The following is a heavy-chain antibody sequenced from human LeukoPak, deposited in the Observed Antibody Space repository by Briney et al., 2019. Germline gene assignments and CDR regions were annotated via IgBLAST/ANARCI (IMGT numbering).Heavy chain of an antibody. CDR2: IYTTGNT. CDR1: GGSISASY. J-gene: IGHJ4*02. CDR3: ARGEWEIRY. V-gene: IGHV4-4*07. Sequence: SETLSLTCTVSGGSISASYWNWIRQPAGKGLEWIGQIYTTGNTKYNPSLKSRVTMSVDTSKSQFSLKLSSVTAADTAVYYCARGEWEIRYWGQGALVTVSS. D-gene: IGHD1-26*01.